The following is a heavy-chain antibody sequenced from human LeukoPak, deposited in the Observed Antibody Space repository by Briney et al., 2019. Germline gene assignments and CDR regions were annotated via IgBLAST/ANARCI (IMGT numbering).Heavy chain of an antibody. Sequence: GGPLRLSCAASGFTFSSYAMSWVRQAPGKGLEWVSAISGSGGSIYYADSVKGRFTISRDNSKNTLYLQMNSLRAEDTAVYYCAKDGVFGGYYDSSGYCEYWGQGTLVTVSS. CDR3: AKDGVFGGYYDSSGYCEY. CDR2: ISGSGGSI. J-gene: IGHJ4*02. V-gene: IGHV3-23*01. CDR1: GFTFSSYA. D-gene: IGHD3-22*01.